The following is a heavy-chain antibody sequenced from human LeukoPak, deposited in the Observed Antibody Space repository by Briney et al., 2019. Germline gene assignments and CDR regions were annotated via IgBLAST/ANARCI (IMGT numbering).Heavy chain of an antibody. J-gene: IGHJ4*02. CDR3: ARVPANSYGLAADDY. CDR1: GFTFSSYG. CDR2: IRYDGSNK. V-gene: IGHV3-30*02. D-gene: IGHD5-18*01. Sequence: GGSLRLSCAASGFTFSSYGMHWVCQAPGKGLEWVAFIRYDGSNKYYADSVKGRFTISRDNSKNTLYLQMNSLRAEDTAVYYCARVPANSYGLAADDYWGQGTLVTVSS.